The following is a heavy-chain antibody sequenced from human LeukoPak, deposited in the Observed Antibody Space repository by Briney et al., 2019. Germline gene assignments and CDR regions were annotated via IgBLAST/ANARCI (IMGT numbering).Heavy chain of an antibody. Sequence: PSETLSLTCAVSGDSISNFYWSWIRQPPGKGLEWIGYIYYSGSTNYNPSLKSRVTISVDTSKNQFSLKLSSVTAADTAVYYCASGGLYFDYWGQGTLVTVSS. J-gene: IGHJ4*02. CDR1: GDSISNFY. V-gene: IGHV4-59*01. CDR3: ASGGLYFDY. D-gene: IGHD3-16*01. CDR2: IYYSGST.